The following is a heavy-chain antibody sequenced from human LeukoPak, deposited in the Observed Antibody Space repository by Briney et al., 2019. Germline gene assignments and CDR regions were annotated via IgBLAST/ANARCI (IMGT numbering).Heavy chain of an antibody. D-gene: IGHD5-12*01. Sequence: ASVKVSCKASGYTFTGYYMHWVRQAPGQGLEWMGWINPNSGGTNYAQKFQGRVTMTRDTSITTAYMELSRLRAEDTAVYYCARSGRGYEDAFDIWGQGTMVTVSS. CDR1: GYTFTGYY. V-gene: IGHV1-2*02. J-gene: IGHJ3*02. CDR2: INPNSGGT. CDR3: ARSGRGYEDAFDI.